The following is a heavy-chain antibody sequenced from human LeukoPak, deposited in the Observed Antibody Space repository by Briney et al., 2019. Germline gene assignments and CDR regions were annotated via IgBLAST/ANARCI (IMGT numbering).Heavy chain of an antibody. Sequence: SETLSLTCTVSGGSVSSYYWSWIRQPPGKGLEWIGYIYYSGSTNYNPSLKSRVTISVDTSKNQFSLKLSSVTAADTAVYYCAGSPYSSSWYWFDPWGQGTLVTVSS. D-gene: IGHD6-13*01. J-gene: IGHJ5*02. V-gene: IGHV4-59*08. CDR2: IYYSGST. CDR1: GGSVSSYY. CDR3: AGSPYSSSWYWFDP.